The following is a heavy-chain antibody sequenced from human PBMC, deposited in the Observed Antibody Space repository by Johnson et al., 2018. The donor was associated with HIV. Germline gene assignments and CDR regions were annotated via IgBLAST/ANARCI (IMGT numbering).Heavy chain of an antibody. V-gene: IGHV3-72*01. CDR1: GFTFSDYY. CDR2: IRNKAKSYTT. Sequence: VQLVGSGGGLVQPGGSLRLSCVASGFTFSDYYMDWVRQAPGKGLEWVGRIRNKAKSYTTEDAASVKGRFMISRDDSKNSLYLQMNSLKTEDAAVYYCARCYYDSSGYYYPDAFDIWGQWTMVTVSS. CDR3: ARCYYDSSGYYYPDAFDI. J-gene: IGHJ3*02. D-gene: IGHD3-22*01.